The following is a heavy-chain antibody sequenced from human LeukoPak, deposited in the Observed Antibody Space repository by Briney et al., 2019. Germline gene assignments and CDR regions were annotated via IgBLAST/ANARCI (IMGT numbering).Heavy chain of an antibody. D-gene: IGHD2-15*01. J-gene: IGHJ4*02. CDR2: INHSGST. CDR3: ARVRSGGYNYFDY. Sequence: PSETLSLTCAVYGGSFSGYYWSWIRQPPGKGLEWIGEINHSGSTNYNPSLKSRVTVSVDTSKNQFSLKLSSVTAADTAVYYCARVRSGGYNYFDYWGQGTLVTVSS. CDR1: GGSFSGYY. V-gene: IGHV4-34*01.